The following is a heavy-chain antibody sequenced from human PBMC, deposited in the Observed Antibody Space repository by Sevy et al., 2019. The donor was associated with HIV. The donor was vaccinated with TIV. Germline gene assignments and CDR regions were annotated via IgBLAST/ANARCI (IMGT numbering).Heavy chain of an antibody. CDR2: ISGSGGST. Sequence: GGSLRLSCTASGFTFSSYAMSWVRQAPGKGLEWVSAISGSGGSTYYADSVKGRFTISRDNSKNTLYLQMNSLRAEDTAVYYCAKEDHDFWSGYYRIGPRGNFDYWGQGTLVTVSS. V-gene: IGHV3-23*01. J-gene: IGHJ4*02. CDR1: GFTFSSYA. D-gene: IGHD3-3*01. CDR3: AKEDHDFWSGYYRIGPRGNFDY.